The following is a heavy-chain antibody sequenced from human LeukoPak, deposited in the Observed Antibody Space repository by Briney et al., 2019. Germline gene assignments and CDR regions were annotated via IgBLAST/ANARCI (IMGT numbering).Heavy chain of an antibody. CDR3: AKARIVGAIFDY. Sequence: PGRSLRLSCAASGLTLSSYGMHWVRQAPGKGLEWVAVISYDGSNKYYADSVKGRFTISRDNSKNTLYLQMNSLRAEDTAVYYCAKARIVGAIFDYWGQGSLVTVSS. D-gene: IGHD1-26*01. CDR1: GLTLSSYG. J-gene: IGHJ4*02. V-gene: IGHV3-30*18. CDR2: ISYDGSNK.